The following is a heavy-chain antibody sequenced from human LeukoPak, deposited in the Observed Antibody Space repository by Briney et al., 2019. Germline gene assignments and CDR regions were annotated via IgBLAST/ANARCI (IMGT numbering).Heavy chain of an antibody. CDR1: GFTFINYA. V-gene: IGHV3-23*01. CDR3: AKSRSLEYSSPSAF. CDR2: ISGSGGST. J-gene: IGHJ4*02. Sequence: GGSLRLSCAASGFTFINYAMNWVRQAPGKGLEWVSSISGSGGSTYYADSVRGRFPISRDNSKTTLNLQLTRLRAEDSAVYYCAKSRSLEYSSPSAFWGQGTLVTVSS. D-gene: IGHD6-6*01.